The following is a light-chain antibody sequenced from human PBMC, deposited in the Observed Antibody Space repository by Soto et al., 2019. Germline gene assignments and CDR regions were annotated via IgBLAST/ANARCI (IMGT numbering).Light chain of an antibody. CDR1: SSDVGSYNY. CDR3: SSYEGTNTDSV. CDR2: EVS. V-gene: IGLV2-8*01. Sequence: QSALAQPPSASGSPGQSVTISCTGTSSDVGSYNYVSWYQQHPGKVPKLMIYEVSKRPSGVPDRFSGSKSGNTASLTVSGLQAEDEADYYCSSYEGTNTDSVFVPGTKVT. J-gene: IGLJ1*01.